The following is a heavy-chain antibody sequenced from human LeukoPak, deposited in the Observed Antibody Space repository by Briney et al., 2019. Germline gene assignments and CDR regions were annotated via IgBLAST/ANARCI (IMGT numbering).Heavy chain of an antibody. CDR1: GASISSYY. D-gene: IGHD1-1*01. J-gene: IGHJ4*02. V-gene: IGHV4-59*01. CDR3: VSESRQLGN. CDR2: ISNSGVP. Sequence: SETLSLTCSVSGASISSYYWSWIRQPPGRGLEWIGFISNSGVPTYNPSLRGRVTISLDTSKNQFSLKLNSVTAADTVVYYCVSESRQLGNWGQGALVTVSS.